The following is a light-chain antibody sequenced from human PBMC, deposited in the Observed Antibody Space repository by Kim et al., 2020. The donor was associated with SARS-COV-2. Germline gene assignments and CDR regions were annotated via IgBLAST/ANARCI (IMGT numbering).Light chain of an antibody. CDR1: QDVSKY. Sequence: ASVGNRVIITCPASQDVSKYLNWYQLKPGKAPKLLIYDASNLYTGVPSRFRGRGSGTRFSFTISSLQPEDIASYYCQQYDGLPPTFGGGTKVDIK. J-gene: IGKJ4*01. CDR3: QQYDGLPPT. CDR2: DAS. V-gene: IGKV1-33*01.